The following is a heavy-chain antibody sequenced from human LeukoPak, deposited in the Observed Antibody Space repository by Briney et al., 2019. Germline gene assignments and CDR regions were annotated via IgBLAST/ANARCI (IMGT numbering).Heavy chain of an antibody. V-gene: IGHV4-31*03. D-gene: IGHD3-22*01. CDR2: IYYSGST. CDR1: GGSISSGGYY. CDR3: ARGATDYDSSGYQTDY. J-gene: IGHJ4*02. Sequence: SETLSLTCTDSGGSISSGGYYWSWIRQHPGKGLEWIGYIYYSGSTYYNPSLRSRVTISVDTSKNQFSRKLSSVTAADTAVYYCARGATDYDSSGYQTDYWGQGTLVTVSS.